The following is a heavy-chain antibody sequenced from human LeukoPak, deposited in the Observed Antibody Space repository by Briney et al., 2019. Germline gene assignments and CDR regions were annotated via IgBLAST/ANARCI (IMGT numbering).Heavy chain of an antibody. D-gene: IGHD1-26*01. V-gene: IGHV3-48*04. CDR1: GFTFSDNS. CDR3: AGRVGATWVDY. Sequence: GGSLRLSCAASGFTFSDNSMNWVRQAPGKGLEWLSYISSSSSTMYYADSVEGRFTISRDNAKNSLYLQMNSLRAEDTAVYYCAGRVGATWVDYWGQGTLVTVSS. CDR2: ISSSSSTM. J-gene: IGHJ4*02.